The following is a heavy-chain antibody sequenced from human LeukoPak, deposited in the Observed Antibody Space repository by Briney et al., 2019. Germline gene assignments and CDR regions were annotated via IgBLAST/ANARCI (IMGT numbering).Heavy chain of an antibody. CDR2: ISSSGNTI. CDR3: AQDVPIERVPGFGPGY. J-gene: IGHJ4*02. Sequence: GGSLRLSCAASGFTFSDQYMSWIRQAPGKGLEWVSYISSSGNTIYNADSVKGRFTISRDNSKNTVYLQMNSLTTEDTAVYFCAQDVPIERVPGFGPGYWGQGTLVTVSS. CDR1: GFTFSDQY. V-gene: IGHV3-11*04. D-gene: IGHD3-16*01.